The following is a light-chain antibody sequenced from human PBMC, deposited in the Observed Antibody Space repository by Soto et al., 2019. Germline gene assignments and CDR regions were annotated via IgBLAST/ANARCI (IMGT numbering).Light chain of an antibody. CDR3: QQYHDWPFT. V-gene: IGKV3D-15*01. Sequence: EIVMTQSPASLSLSPGDSATLSCRASQSVNSDLAWFQQKPGQPPRLVFLGASIGATDIPSRFSGGGSGTEFALNITGLQSADFAVYCCQQYHDWPFTFGQGAKLEI. J-gene: IGKJ2*01. CDR1: QSVNSD. CDR2: GAS.